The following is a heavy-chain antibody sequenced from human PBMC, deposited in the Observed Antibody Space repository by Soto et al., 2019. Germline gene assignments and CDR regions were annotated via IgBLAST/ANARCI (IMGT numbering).Heavy chain of an antibody. D-gene: IGHD2-21*02. V-gene: IGHV3-49*03. CDR3: TRDPGNNDFAYYYYGMDV. Sequence: GGSLRLSCTASGFTFGDYAMSWSRQAPGKGLEWVGFIRSKAYGGTTEYAASVKGRFTISRDDSKSIAYLQMNSLKTEDTAVYYCTRDPGNNDFAYYYYGMDVWGQGTTVTVSS. CDR1: GFTFGDYA. CDR2: IRSKAYGGTT. J-gene: IGHJ6*02.